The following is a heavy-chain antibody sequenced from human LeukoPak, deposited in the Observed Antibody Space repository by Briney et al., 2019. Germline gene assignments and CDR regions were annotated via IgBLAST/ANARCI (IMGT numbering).Heavy chain of an antibody. CDR1: GGSISSGDYY. CDR3: ARGGLRFLEWFDY. V-gene: IGHV4-30-4*08. D-gene: IGHD3-3*01. Sequence: PSETLSLTXTVSGGSISSGDYYWSWIRQPPGKGLEWIGYIYYSGSTYYNPSLKSRVTISVDTSKNRFSLKLSSVTAADTAVYYCARGGLRFLEWFDYWGQGTLVTVSS. CDR2: IYYSGST. J-gene: IGHJ4*02.